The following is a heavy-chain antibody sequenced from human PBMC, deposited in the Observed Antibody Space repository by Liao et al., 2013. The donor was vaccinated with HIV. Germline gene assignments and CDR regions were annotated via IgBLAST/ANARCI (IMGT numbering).Heavy chain of an antibody. CDR1: GGSISSDY. J-gene: IGHJ4*02. Sequence: QVQLQESGPGLVKPSETLSLTCTVSGGSISSDYWSWIRQPPGKGLEWIGRIYAGGSTNYNPSLKSRVTLSVDTTKNRLSLTLISVTAADTAVYYCARGSDLDSWGQGTQVTVSS. CDR2: IYAGGST. CDR3: ARGSDLDS. V-gene: IGHV4-4*07.